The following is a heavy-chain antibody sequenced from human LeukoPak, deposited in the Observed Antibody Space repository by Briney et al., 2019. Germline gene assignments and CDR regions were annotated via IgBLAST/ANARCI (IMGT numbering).Heavy chain of an antibody. J-gene: IGHJ4*02. V-gene: IGHV4-39*07. D-gene: IGHD3-10*01. CDR2: IFYSGHT. CDR1: GGSISSGDYY. Sequence: SETLSLTCTVSGGSISSGDYYWGWIRQPPGKGLQWIGTIFYSGHTYYNPSLKSPVTISVDTSKNHSSLKLTSVTAADTAVYYCARVSNWGSRITSYFDYWGQGALVTVSS. CDR3: ARVSNWGSRITSYFDY.